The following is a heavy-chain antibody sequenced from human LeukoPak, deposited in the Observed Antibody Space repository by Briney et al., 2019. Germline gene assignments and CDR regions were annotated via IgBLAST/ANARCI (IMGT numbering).Heavy chain of an antibody. Sequence: GESLMISCKGSGYSFTSYWIGWVRQMPGKGLEWMGIIYPGDSDTRYSPSFQGQVTISADKSISTAYLQWSSLKASDTAMYYCARQGGVDYYDSSGYSGALFDIWGQGTMVTVSS. CDR3: ARQGGVDYYDSSGYSGALFDI. J-gene: IGHJ3*02. V-gene: IGHV5-51*01. CDR1: GYSFTSYW. CDR2: IYPGDSDT. D-gene: IGHD3-22*01.